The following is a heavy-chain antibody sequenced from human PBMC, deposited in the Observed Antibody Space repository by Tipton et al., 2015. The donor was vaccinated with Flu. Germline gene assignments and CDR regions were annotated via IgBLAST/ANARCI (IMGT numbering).Heavy chain of an antibody. Sequence: TLSLTCTVSGGSISSYYWSWIRQPAGKGLEWIERIYTSGSTNYNPSLKNRVTMSVDTSKNQFSLKLSSVTAADTAVYYCARGGHYYGSGSLWGYYYYGMDVWGQGTTVTVSS. CDR1: GGSISSYY. V-gene: IGHV4-4*07. CDR2: IYTSGST. CDR3: ARGGHYYGSGSLWGYYYYGMDV. D-gene: IGHD3-10*01. J-gene: IGHJ6*02.